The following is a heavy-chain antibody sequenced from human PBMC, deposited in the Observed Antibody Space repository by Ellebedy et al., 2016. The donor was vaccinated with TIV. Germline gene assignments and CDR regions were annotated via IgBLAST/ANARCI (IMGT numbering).Heavy chain of an antibody. D-gene: IGHD6-13*01. CDR2: ISGSGGST. J-gene: IGHJ5*02. CDR1: GFTFRSYA. V-gene: IGHV3-23*01. Sequence: PGGSLRLSCAASGFTFRSYAMSWVRQAPGTGLKWVSGISGSGGSTAYADSVKGRFTISRDNSKNTLYLQMNSLRAEDTAVYYCAKDRYSSIRGWFDPWGQGTLVTVSS. CDR3: AKDRYSSIRGWFDP.